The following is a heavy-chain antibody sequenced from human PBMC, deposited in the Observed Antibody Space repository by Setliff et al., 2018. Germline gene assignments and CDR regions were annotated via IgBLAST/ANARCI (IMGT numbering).Heavy chain of an antibody. J-gene: IGHJ4*02. D-gene: IGHD3-22*01. V-gene: IGHV4-39*01. CDR3: ARYNYYDSSGYFLTFDY. Sequence: SETLSLTCTVSGGSISSSSYYWGWIRQPPGKGLEWIGSIYYSGSTYYNPSLKSRVTISVDTYKNQVSLKLSSVTAADTAVYYCARYNYYDSSGYFLTFDYWGQGTLVTVSS. CDR1: GGSISSSSYY. CDR2: IYYSGST.